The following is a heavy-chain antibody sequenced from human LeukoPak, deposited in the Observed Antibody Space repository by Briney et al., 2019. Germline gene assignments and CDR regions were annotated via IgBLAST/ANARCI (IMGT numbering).Heavy chain of an antibody. J-gene: IGHJ4*02. D-gene: IGHD6-19*01. CDR3: ATPRGYSSGWSGIYDY. CDR1: GGPISRGDNS. V-gene: IGHV4-30-2*02. CDR2: IYHSGTT. Sequence: SETLSLTCAVSGGPISRGDNSWSWLRQPPGKGLEWIGYIYHSGTTYYNPSLKSRVTISVDTSKNQFSLKLSSVTAADTAVYYCATPRGYSSGWSGIYDYWGQGTLVTVSS.